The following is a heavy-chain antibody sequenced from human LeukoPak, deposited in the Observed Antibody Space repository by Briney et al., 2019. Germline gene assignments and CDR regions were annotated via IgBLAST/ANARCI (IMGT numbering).Heavy chain of an antibody. Sequence: SETLSLTCTVSGGSISSSSYYWGWIRQPPGKGLEWIGSLYYSGNTYYNPSLKSRVTISVDTSKNQFSLKLSSVTAADTAVYYCARIGRVAAGTATAIDYWGQGTPVTVSS. D-gene: IGHD6-13*01. V-gene: IGHV4-39*01. CDR1: GGSISSSSYY. CDR2: LYYSGNT. J-gene: IGHJ4*02. CDR3: ARIGRVAAGTATAIDY.